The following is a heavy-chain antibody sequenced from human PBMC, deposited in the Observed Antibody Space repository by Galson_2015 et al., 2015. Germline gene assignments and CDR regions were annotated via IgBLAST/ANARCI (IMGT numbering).Heavy chain of an antibody. CDR2: IIPIFGTA. D-gene: IGHD4-11*01. CDR1: GGTFSSYA. Sequence: SVKVSCKASGGTFSSYAISWVRQAPGQGLEWMGGIIPIFGTANYAQKFQGRVTITADESTSTAYMELSSLRSEDTAVYYCARSRTTTVTPREFYYFDYWGQGTLVTVSS. V-gene: IGHV1-69*13. CDR3: ARSRTTTVTPREFYYFDY. J-gene: IGHJ4*02.